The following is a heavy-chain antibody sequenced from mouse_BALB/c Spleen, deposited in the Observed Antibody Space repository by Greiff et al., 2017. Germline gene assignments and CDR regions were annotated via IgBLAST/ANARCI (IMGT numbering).Heavy chain of an antibody. V-gene: IGHV3-2*02. J-gene: IGHJ1*01. CDR2: ISYSGST. CDR3: ANYYGSRYFDV. D-gene: IGHD1-1*01. CDR1: GYSITSDYA. Sequence: EVKLQESGPGLVKPSQSLSLTCTVTGYSITSDYAWNWIRQFPGNKLEWMGYISYSGSTSYNPSLKSRISITRDTSKNQFFLQLNSVTTEDTATYYCANYYGSRYFDVWGAGTTVTVSS.